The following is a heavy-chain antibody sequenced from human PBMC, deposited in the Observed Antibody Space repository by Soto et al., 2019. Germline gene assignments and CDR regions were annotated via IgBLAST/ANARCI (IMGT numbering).Heavy chain of an antibody. CDR2: IKSKTDGGTT. V-gene: IGHV3-15*07. J-gene: IGHJ3*02. Sequence: GGSLRLSCAASGFTFSNAWMNWVRQAPGKGLEWVGRIKSKTDGGTTDYAAPVKGRFTISRDDSKNTLYLQMNSLKTEDTAVYYCTTSRGDYVFPLTGAFDIWGQGTMVTVS. CDR3: TTSRGDYVFPLTGAFDI. D-gene: IGHD2-21*02. CDR1: GFTFSNAW.